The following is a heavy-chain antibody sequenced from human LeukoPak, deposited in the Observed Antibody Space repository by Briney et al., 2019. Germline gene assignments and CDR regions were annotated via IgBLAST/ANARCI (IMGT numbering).Heavy chain of an antibody. CDR2: INHSGST. V-gene: IGHV4-34*01. CDR3: AIYSGDHSPRGN. Sequence: PSETLSLTCAVYGGSFSGYYWSWIRQPPGKGLEWIGEINHSGSTNYNPSLKSRVTISVDTSKNQFSLKLSSVTAADTAVYYCAIYSGDHSPRGNWGQGTLVTVSS. D-gene: IGHD4-11*01. J-gene: IGHJ4*02. CDR1: GGSFSGYY.